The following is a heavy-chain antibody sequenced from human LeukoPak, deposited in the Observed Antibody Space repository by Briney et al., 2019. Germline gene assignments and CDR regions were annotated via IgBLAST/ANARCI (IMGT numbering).Heavy chain of an antibody. J-gene: IGHJ4*02. CDR1: GFTFSSYE. CDR3: ARDLGDITMVRGDADY. V-gene: IGHV3-48*03. CDR2: ISSSGSTI. Sequence: GGSLRLSCAASGFTFSSYEMNWVRQAPGKGLEGVSYISSSGSTIDYADSVKGRFTISRDNAKTSLYLQMKSLRAEDTAVYYCARDLGDITMVRGDADYWGQGTLVTVSS. D-gene: IGHD3-10*01.